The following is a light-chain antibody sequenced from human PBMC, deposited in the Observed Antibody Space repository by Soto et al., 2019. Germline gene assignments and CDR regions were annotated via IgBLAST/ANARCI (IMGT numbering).Light chain of an antibody. CDR1: SSNIGAGYD. J-gene: IGLJ1*01. V-gene: IGLV1-40*01. CDR3: QSYDSSLRRV. Sequence: QSVLTQPPSVSRAPGQRVTISCTGSSSNIGAGYDVHWYQQLPGTAPKLLIYANNNRPSGVPDRFSGSKSGTSASLAITGLQADDEADYHCQSYDSSLRRVFGTGTKVTVL. CDR2: ANN.